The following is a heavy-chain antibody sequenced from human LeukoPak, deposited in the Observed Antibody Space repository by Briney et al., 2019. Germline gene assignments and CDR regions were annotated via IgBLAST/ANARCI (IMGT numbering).Heavy chain of an antibody. D-gene: IGHD6-13*01. CDR2: INHSGST. J-gene: IGHJ6*03. Sequence: SETLSLTCAVYGGSSSGYYWSWIRQPPGKGLEWIGEINHSGSTNYNPSLKSRVTISVDTSKNQFSLKLSSVTAADTAVYYCARCGIAAAGTSYYYYYMDVWGKGTTVTVSS. CDR1: GGSSSGYY. V-gene: IGHV4-34*01. CDR3: ARCGIAAAGTSYYYYYMDV.